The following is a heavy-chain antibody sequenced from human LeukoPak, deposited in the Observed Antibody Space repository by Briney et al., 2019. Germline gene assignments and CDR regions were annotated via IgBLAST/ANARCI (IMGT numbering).Heavy chain of an antibody. CDR1: GFTFSTYG. J-gene: IGHJ4*02. D-gene: IGHD2-2*01. CDR2: ISTTSTYI. CDR3: ARAGTCSSTSCDGWIEY. Sequence: PGGSLRLSCAASGFTFSTYGMHWIRQAQGKGLEWVSFISTTSTYIYYADSVKGRFTVSRDNSKNLLYLQMDSLRVEDTAVYYCARAGTCSSTSCDGWIEYWGQGTLVTVSS. V-gene: IGHV3-21*06.